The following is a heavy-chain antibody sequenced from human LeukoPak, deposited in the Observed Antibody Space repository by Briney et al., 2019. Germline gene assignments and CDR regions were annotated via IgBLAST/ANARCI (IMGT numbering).Heavy chain of an antibody. V-gene: IGHV1-69*01. CDR1: GGTFSSYA. CDR2: IIPISGTA. Sequence: SVKVSCKASGGTFSSYAISWVRQAPGQGLEWMGGIIPISGTANYAQKFQGRVTITADESTSTAYMELSSLRSEDTAVYYCTTYYYDSSGYPRRFDPWGQGTLVTVSS. J-gene: IGHJ5*02. CDR3: TTYYYDSSGYPRRFDP. D-gene: IGHD3-22*01.